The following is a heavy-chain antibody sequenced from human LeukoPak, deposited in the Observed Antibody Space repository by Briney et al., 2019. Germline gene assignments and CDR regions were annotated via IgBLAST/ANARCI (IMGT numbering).Heavy chain of an antibody. CDR3: TRVRSSSWYDY. Sequence: GGSLRLSRATSGFTFSTSWMHWVRQAPGKGLVWVSRISGDGTTTTYADSVKGRFTISRDNAENTLFLQMNSLRVDDTAVYYCTRVRSSSWYDYWGQGALVTVSS. V-gene: IGHV3-74*01. J-gene: IGHJ4*02. CDR1: GFTFSTSW. CDR2: ISGDGTTT. D-gene: IGHD6-13*01.